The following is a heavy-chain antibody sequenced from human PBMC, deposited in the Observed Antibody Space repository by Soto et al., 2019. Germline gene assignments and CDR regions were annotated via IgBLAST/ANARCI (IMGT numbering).Heavy chain of an antibody. CDR3: ASYYYDSSGYYYYFDF. J-gene: IGHJ4*02. CDR2: IYYSGST. V-gene: IGHV4-59*01. Sequence: SETLSLTCTVSGGSISSDYWSWIRQPPGKGLEWIGYIYYSGSTNYNPSLKSRVTISVDTSKNQFSLKLSSVTAADTAVYYCASYYYDSSGYYYYFDFWGQGTLVTVSS. D-gene: IGHD3-22*01. CDR1: GGSISSDY.